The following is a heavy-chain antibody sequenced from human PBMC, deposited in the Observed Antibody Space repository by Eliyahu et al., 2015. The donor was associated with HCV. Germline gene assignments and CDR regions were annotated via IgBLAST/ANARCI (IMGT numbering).Heavy chain of an antibody. J-gene: IGHJ3*02. CDR3: AQHVTNDFWSGYHPGAFDI. CDR1: GFSLSTSGVG. CDR2: IYWDDDK. Sequence: QITLKESGPTLVKPTQTLTLTCTFSGFSLSTSGVGVGWIRQPPGKALEWLALIYWDDDKRYSPSLKSRLTITKDTSKNQVVLTMTNMDPVDTATYYCAQHVTNDFWSGYHPGAFDIWGQGTMVTVSS. V-gene: IGHV2-5*02. D-gene: IGHD3-3*01.